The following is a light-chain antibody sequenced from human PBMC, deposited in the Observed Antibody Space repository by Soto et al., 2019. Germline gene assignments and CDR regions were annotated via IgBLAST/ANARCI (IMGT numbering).Light chain of an antibody. CDR1: QSVSSGY. CDR3: QQSGRPPT. Sequence: EIEVTQSLGTLSLYEGERATLSCRASQSVSSGYLAWHQKNPGQAPSLLNFGASSRATGIPDRCSGSGSGTYFTLTSSILAPEDIVAYCSQQSGRPPTFGQGTMV. V-gene: IGKV3-20*01. J-gene: IGKJ1*01. CDR2: GAS.